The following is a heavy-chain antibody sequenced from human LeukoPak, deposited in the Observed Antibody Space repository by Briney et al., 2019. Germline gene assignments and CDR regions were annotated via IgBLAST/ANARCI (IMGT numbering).Heavy chain of an antibody. CDR2: MNPNSGNT. Sequence: ASVKVSCKASGYTFTSYDINWVRQATGQGLEWMGWMNPNSGNTGYAQKFQGRVTMTRNTSISTAYMELSSLRSEATAVYYCARVEQWLVPGYYYYMDVWGKGTTVTVSS. D-gene: IGHD6-19*01. CDR1: GYTFTSYD. CDR3: ARVEQWLVPGYYYYMDV. V-gene: IGHV1-8*01. J-gene: IGHJ6*03.